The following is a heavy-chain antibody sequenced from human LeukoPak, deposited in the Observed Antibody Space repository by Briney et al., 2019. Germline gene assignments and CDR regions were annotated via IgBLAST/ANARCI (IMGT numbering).Heavy chain of an antibody. J-gene: IGHJ4*02. CDR2: INHSVST. Sequence: SETLSLTCAVYGGSFSGYDWSWIRLPPGKGLEWIGEINHSVSTNYNPSLKSRVTISVDTSKNQFSLKLSSVTAADTAVYYCARRAGYCSSTSCYWAYYFDYWGQGTLVTVSS. D-gene: IGHD2-2*01. V-gene: IGHV4-34*01. CDR3: ARRAGYCSSTSCYWAYYFDY. CDR1: GGSFSGYD.